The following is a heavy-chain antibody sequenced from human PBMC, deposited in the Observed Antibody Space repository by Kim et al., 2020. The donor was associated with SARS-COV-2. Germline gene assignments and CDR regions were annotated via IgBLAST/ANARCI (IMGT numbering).Heavy chain of an antibody. CDR2: IKQDGSQT. CDR1: GFTFGNYW. CDR3: ARGTTTISYKGLFDL. D-gene: IGHD1-1*01. J-gene: IGHJ4*02. V-gene: IGHV3-7*01. Sequence: GGSLRLSCGASGFTFGNYWMTWVRQAPGKGLEWVANIKQDGSQTFYEDSVEGRFTISRDNTNATLYLQLSGLGAEDTATYYCARGTTTISYKGLFDLWGQGTLVTVSS.